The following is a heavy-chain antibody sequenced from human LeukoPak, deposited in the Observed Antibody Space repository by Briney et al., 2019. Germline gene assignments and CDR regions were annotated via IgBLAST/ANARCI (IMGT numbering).Heavy chain of an antibody. CDR2: ISSSSSTI. CDR3: ASPPSPGGSYFPHFDY. V-gene: IGHV3-48*01. Sequence: PGGSLRLSCAASGFTFSSYSMNWVRQAPGKGLEWVSYISSSSSTIYYADSVKGRFTISRDNAKNSLYLQMNSLRAEDTAVYYCASPPSPGGSYFPHFDYWAQGTLVPVSS. D-gene: IGHD1-26*01. J-gene: IGHJ4*02. CDR1: GFTFSSYS.